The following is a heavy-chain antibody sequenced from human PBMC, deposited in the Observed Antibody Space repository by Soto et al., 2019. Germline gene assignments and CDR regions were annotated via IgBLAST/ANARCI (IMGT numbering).Heavy chain of an antibody. Sequence: SETLSLTCTVSGGSISSGGYYWSWIRQHPGKGLEWIGYIYYSGSTYYNPSLKSRVTISVDTSKNQFSLKLSSVTAADTAVYYCARDLYGDYYYYGMDVWGQGTTVTVSS. V-gene: IGHV4-31*03. J-gene: IGHJ6*02. CDR1: GGSISSGGYY. D-gene: IGHD4-17*01. CDR3: ARDLYGDYYYYGMDV. CDR2: IYYSGST.